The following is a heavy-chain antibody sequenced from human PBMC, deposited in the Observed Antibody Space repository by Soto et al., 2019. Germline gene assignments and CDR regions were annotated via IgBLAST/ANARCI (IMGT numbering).Heavy chain of an antibody. J-gene: IGHJ6*02. CDR3: ARHVCNGVPACYGSVYYYGMDV. Sequence: NPGESLKISCKGSGYSFTSYWISWVRQMPGKGLEWMGRIDPSDSYTNYSPSFQGHVTISADKSISTTYLQWSSLKASDTAMYYCARHVCNGVPACYGSVYYYGMDVWGQGTTVTVSS. D-gene: IGHD2-2*01. V-gene: IGHV5-10-1*01. CDR2: IDPSDSYT. CDR1: GYSFTSYW.